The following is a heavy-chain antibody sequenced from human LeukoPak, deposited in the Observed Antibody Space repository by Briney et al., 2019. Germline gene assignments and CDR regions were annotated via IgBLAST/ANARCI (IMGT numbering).Heavy chain of an antibody. D-gene: IGHD2-15*01. CDR2: INHSGST. V-gene: IGHV4-34*01. CDR3: ASSGYCSGGSCYSGRWFDP. Sequence: SETLSLTCAVYGGSFSGYYWSWIRQPPGKGPEWIGEINHSGSTNYNPSLKSRVTISVDTSKGQFSLKLSSVTAADTAVYYCASSGYCSGGSCYSGRWFDPWGQGTLVTVSS. J-gene: IGHJ5*02. CDR1: GGSFSGYY.